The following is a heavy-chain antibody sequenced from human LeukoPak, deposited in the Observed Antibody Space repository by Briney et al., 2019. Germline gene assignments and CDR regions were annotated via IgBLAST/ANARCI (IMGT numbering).Heavy chain of an antibody. D-gene: IGHD2-15*01. CDR1: GFTVSSNY. Sequence: GGSLRLSCAASGFTVSSNYMSWVRQAPGKGLEWVSVTYSGGSTYYADSVKGRFTISRDNSKNTLYLQMNSLKTEDTAVYYCTTSVVAATPYYYYYMDVWGKGTTVTVSS. J-gene: IGHJ6*03. V-gene: IGHV3-53*01. CDR3: TTSVVAATPYYYYYMDV. CDR2: TYSGGST.